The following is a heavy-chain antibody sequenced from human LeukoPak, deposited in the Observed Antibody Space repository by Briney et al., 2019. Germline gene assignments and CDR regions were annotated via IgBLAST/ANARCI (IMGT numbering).Heavy chain of an antibody. Sequence: ASVKVSCKVSGYTLTELSMHWVRQAPGKGLEWMGGFDPEDGETIYARKFQGRVTMTEDTSTDTAYMELSSLRSEDTAVYYCATPARFYYGSGSYYKSWGQGTLVTVSS. V-gene: IGHV1-24*01. CDR1: GYTLTELS. CDR2: FDPEDGET. D-gene: IGHD3-10*01. J-gene: IGHJ5*02. CDR3: ATPARFYYGSGSYYKS.